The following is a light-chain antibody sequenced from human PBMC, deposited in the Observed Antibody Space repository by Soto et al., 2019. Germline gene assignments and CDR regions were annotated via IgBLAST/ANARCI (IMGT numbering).Light chain of an antibody. J-gene: IGLJ1*01. Sequence: QSVLTQPPSVSAAPGQKVTISCSGSSSNIGNNYVSWYQQLPGTAPKLLIYENNKRPSGIPDRFSGSKSGTSATLGITGLQTGDEADYYCGTWDSSLSAARYVFGTGTKVTVL. V-gene: IGLV1-51*02. CDR2: ENN. CDR3: GTWDSSLSAARYV. CDR1: SSNIGNNY.